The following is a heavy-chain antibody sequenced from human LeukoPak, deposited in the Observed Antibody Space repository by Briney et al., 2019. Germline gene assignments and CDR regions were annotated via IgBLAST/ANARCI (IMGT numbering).Heavy chain of an antibody. Sequence: PGGSLRLSCAASGFTSSDYDMHWVRQATGKGLEWVSAIGTAGDTYYTGSVKGRFTISRENAKNSSYLQMNSLRAGDTAVYYCARVAKERVGGVYYFDYWGQGTLVTVSS. D-gene: IGHD1-1*01. CDR3: ARVAKERVGGVYYFDY. CDR1: GFTSSDYD. CDR2: IGTAGDT. V-gene: IGHV3-13*01. J-gene: IGHJ4*02.